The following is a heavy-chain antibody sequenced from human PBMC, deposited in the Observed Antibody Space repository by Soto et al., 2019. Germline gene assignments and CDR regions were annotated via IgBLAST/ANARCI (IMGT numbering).Heavy chain of an antibody. V-gene: IGHV3-33*01. CDR1: GFTFSSYG. Sequence: QVQLVESGGGVVQPGRSLRLSCAASGFTFSSYGMHGVRQAPCKGLEWVAVIWYDGSNKYYADSVKGRFTISRDNSKNTLYLHMNSLRAEDTAVYYCARDSIAGGIAVAVIDYWGQRTLVTVSS. CDR2: IWYDGSNK. D-gene: IGHD6-19*01. CDR3: ARDSIAGGIAVAVIDY. J-gene: IGHJ4*02.